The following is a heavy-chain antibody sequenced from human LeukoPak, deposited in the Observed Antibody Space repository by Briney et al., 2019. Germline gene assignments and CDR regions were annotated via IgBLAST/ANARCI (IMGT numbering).Heavy chain of an antibody. CDR3: VKGSAVADAYYDYGMDV. V-gene: IGHV3-64D*06. D-gene: IGHD3-3*01. CDR2: ISSNGGST. CDR1: GFTFSSYA. Sequence: GGSLRLYCSASGFTFSSYAMHWVRQAPGKGLEYVSAISSNGGSTYYADSVKGRFTISRDNSKNTLYLQMSSLRAEDTAVYYCVKGSAVADAYYDYGMDVWGKGTTVTVSS. J-gene: IGHJ6*04.